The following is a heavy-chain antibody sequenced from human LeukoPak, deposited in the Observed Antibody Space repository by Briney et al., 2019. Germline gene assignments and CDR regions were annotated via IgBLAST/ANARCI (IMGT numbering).Heavy chain of an antibody. CDR1: GGSVTGGGYY. CDR2: ASYSGGT. J-gene: IGHJ4*02. Sequence: SETLSLTCSVSGGSVTGGGYYWSWIRQHPGKGLEWIGFASYSGGTYYNPSLMSRITISVDRSQNQFSLRMRDVTAADTAVYFCATVEGEYFYFDSWGQGALVAVSS. V-gene: IGHV4-31*03. D-gene: IGHD3-10*01. CDR3: ATVEGEYFYFDS.